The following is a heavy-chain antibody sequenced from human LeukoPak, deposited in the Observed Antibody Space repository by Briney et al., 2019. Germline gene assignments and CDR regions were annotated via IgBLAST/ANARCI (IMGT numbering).Heavy chain of an antibody. CDR3: ARRAGAYSHPYDY. V-gene: IGHV3-23*01. J-gene: IGHJ4*02. CDR2: VSERGGST. D-gene: IGHD4/OR15-4a*01. CDR1: GFTFSTYA. Sequence: GGSLRLSCVASGFTFSTYAMGWVRQVPGKGLEWVSSVSERGGSTYYADSVKGRFTISRDNSKNTLYLQMNSLRAEHTAVYYCARRAGAYSHPYDYWGQGTLVTVSS.